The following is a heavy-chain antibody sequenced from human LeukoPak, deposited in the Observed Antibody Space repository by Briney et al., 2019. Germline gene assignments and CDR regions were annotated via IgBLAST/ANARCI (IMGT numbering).Heavy chain of an antibody. CDR1: RFTFTRHA. J-gene: IGHJ4*02. D-gene: IGHD3-10*01. V-gene: IGHV3-23*01. CDR3: VRGDDIGKHPTRAYYFDI. CDR2: TGLESVHT. Sequence: GGSLRLSCAASRFTFTRHAMSWVRQAPGKGLEWVSTTGLESVHTLCADSVQGRFTVSRDNSRNTLDLQMDNRTVDDTAIYYCVRGDDIGKHPTRAYYFDIWGQGTLVSVSS.